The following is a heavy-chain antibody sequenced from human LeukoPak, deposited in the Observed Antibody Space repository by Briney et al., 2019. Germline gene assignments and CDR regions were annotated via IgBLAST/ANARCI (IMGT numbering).Heavy chain of an antibody. J-gene: IGHJ4*02. Sequence: SGTLSLTCAVSGGSISSSNWWSWVRQPPGKGLEWIGEIYHSGSTNYNPSLKSRVTISVDKSKNQSSLKLSSVTAADTAVYYCAQRETDYYGSGSYYGYWGQGTLVTVSS. D-gene: IGHD3-10*01. CDR2: IYHSGST. CDR1: GGSISSSNW. CDR3: AQRETDYYGSGSYYGY. V-gene: IGHV4-4*02.